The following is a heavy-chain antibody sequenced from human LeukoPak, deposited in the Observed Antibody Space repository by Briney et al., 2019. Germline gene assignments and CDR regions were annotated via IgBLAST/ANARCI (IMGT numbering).Heavy chain of an antibody. D-gene: IGHD2-21*02. CDR3: AKDEYCGGDCYIQH. CDR1: GFTFSRYW. Sequence: GGSLRLSCAASGFTFSRYWMHWVRQAPGKGLVWVSRINSDGSSTNYADSVKGRFTISRDNAKNTLYLQMNSLRAEDTAVYYCAKDEYCGGDCYIQHWGQGTLVTVSS. V-gene: IGHV3-74*01. J-gene: IGHJ1*01. CDR2: INSDGSST.